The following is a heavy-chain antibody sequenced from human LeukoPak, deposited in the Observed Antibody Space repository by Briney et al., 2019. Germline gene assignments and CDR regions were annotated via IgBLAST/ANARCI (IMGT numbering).Heavy chain of an antibody. J-gene: IGHJ4*02. Sequence: PGGSLRLSCAASGFTFSSYEMTWVRQAPGKGLEWVSYISSSGSTIYYADSVKGRFTISRDNAKTSLYLQMNSLRAEDTAVYYCAREGNSGYNFDYWGQGTLVTVSS. CDR1: GFTFSSYE. V-gene: IGHV3-48*03. CDR2: ISSSGSTI. D-gene: IGHD5-12*01. CDR3: AREGNSGYNFDY.